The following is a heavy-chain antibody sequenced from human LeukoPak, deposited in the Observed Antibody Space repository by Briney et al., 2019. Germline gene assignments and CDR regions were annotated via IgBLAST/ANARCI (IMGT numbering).Heavy chain of an antibody. CDR1: GGSISSGDYY. V-gene: IGHV4-30-4*08. Sequence: SQTLSLTCTVSGGSISSGDYYWSWIRQPPGKGLEWIGYIYYSGSTYYNPSLKSRVTISVDTSKNQFSLKLSSVTAANTAVYYCARGGAARPAGFDYWGQGTLVTVSS. D-gene: IGHD6-6*01. J-gene: IGHJ4*02. CDR2: IYYSGST. CDR3: ARGGAARPAGFDY.